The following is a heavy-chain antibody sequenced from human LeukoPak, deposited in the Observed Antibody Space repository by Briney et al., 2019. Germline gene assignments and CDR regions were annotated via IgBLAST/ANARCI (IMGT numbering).Heavy chain of an antibody. Sequence: SETLSLTCSVSGDSISSRSYYWGWIRQPPGKGLEWIGSIYYSGSTYYNPSLKSRVTISVDTSKNQFSLKLNSVTATDTAVYYCARAYNYGYPTPTPFDYWGQGTLVTVSS. J-gene: IGHJ4*02. CDR2: IYYSGST. CDR1: GDSISSRSYY. D-gene: IGHD5-18*01. V-gene: IGHV4-39*01. CDR3: ARAYNYGYPTPTPFDY.